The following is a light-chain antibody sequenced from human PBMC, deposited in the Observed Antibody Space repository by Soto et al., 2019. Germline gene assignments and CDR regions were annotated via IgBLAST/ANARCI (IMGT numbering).Light chain of an antibody. V-gene: IGKV3-20*01. J-gene: IGKJ1*01. CDR3: QQYGKT. CDR2: GTS. CDR1: QSVSRSY. Sequence: EIVLTQSPGTLSLSPGERATLSCRASQSVSRSYLAWYQQKPGQAPRLLIYGTSSRATGIPDRFSGSGSGTDFTLIISRLEPEDSAVYYCQQYGKTFGQGTKVDIK.